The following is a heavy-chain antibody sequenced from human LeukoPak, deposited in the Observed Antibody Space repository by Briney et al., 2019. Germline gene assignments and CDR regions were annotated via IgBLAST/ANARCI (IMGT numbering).Heavy chain of an antibody. CDR1: GGPISTYY. CDR3: ARGGAARLHFQN. Sequence: SETLSLTCTVSGGPISTYYWNWIRQPPGKGLEWIGYIYHSGSTNYNPSLQSRVTISVDTSKNQFSLNLNSVTAADTAVYYCARGGAARLHFQNWGQGTLVTVSS. CDR2: IYHSGST. V-gene: IGHV4-59*01. D-gene: IGHD6-6*01. J-gene: IGHJ1*01.